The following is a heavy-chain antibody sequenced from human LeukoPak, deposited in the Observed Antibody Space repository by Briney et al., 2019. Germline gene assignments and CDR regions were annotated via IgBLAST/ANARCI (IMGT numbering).Heavy chain of an antibody. CDR2: IYYSGST. CDR1: GGSISSGDYY. J-gene: IGHJ3*02. D-gene: IGHD1-26*01. CDR3: ARSGFPDAFDI. V-gene: IGHV4-39*01. Sequence: SQTLSLTCTVSGGSISSGDYYWGWIRQPPGKGLEWIGSIYYSGSTYYNPSLKSRVTISVDTSKNQFSLKLSSVTAADTAVYYCARSGFPDAFDIWGQGTMVTVSS.